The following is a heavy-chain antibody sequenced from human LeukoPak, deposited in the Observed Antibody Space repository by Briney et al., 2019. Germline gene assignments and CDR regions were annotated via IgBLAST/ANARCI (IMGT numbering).Heavy chain of an antibody. Sequence: PGRSLRLSCAASGFTFSSYAMTWVRQAPGKGLEWVSAISGSGSNTYYADSVKGRFTISRDNSKNTLYLLINSLRADDTAVYYCARGNGDYAIHPDYWGQGTLVTVSS. J-gene: IGHJ4*02. D-gene: IGHD4-17*01. CDR2: ISGSGSNT. CDR3: ARGNGDYAIHPDY. CDR1: GFTFSSYA. V-gene: IGHV3-23*01.